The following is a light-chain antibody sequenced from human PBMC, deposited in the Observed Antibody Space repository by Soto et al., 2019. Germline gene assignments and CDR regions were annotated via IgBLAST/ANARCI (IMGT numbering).Light chain of an antibody. Sequence: QSVLTQPASVSGSPGQSITLSCTGTISDIGGYDYVSWYQRHPGKAPKLIIYDVNNRPSGVSNRFSGSKSGNTASLTISGLQAEDEADYYCTSYASGSSHVVFGGGTKLTVL. CDR2: DVN. J-gene: IGLJ2*01. CDR3: TSYASGSSHVV. V-gene: IGLV2-14*01. CDR1: ISDIGGYDY.